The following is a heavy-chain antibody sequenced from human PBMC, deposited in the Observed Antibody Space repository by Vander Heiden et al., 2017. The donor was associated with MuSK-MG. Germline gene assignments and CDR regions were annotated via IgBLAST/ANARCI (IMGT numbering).Heavy chain of an antibody. D-gene: IGHD2-8*01. CDR1: QFTFSTLG. J-gene: IGHJ4*02. CDR2: ISYEGSHE. V-gene: IGHV3-30*18. Sequence: QVQLVESGGGVVQPGRSLRLSCSASQFTFSTLGMHWFRQAPGKGLEWVAVISYEGSHEYYADSVKGRFTISRDNSKNTLYLQMNSLRAEDTAVYYCAKEALLMVYAYFDYWGQGTLVTVSS. CDR3: AKEALLMVYAYFDY.